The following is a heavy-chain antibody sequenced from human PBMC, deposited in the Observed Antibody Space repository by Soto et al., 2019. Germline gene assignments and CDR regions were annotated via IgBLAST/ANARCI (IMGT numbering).Heavy chain of an antibody. V-gene: IGHV3-23*01. CDR1: GFTFSSYA. CDR2: ISGSGGST. J-gene: IGHJ4*02. CDR3: AKGLDLELSLQWAYFDY. D-gene: IGHD1-7*01. Sequence: GGSLRLSCAASGFTFSSYAMSWVRQAPGKGLEWVSAISGSGGSTYYADSVKGRFTISRDNSKNTLYLQMNSLRAEDTAVYYCAKGLDLELSLQWAYFDYWGQGTLVTVSS.